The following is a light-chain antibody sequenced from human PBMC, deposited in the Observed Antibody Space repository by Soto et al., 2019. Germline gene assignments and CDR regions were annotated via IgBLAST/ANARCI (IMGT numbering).Light chain of an antibody. Sequence: EIVLTQSPGTLSLSPGERATLSCRASQSVSSNYLAWYQQKPGQAPRLLIYGASSRATGIPDRFSGSGSGTDFTLTISRLEPEDFVVYSCQQYGSSPPLTFGGGTKVDIK. CDR2: GAS. J-gene: IGKJ4*01. CDR1: QSVSSNY. CDR3: QQYGSSPPLT. V-gene: IGKV3-20*01.